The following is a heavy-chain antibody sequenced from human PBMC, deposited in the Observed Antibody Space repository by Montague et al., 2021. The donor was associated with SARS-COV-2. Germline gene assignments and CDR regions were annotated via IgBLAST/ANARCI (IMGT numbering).Heavy chain of an antibody. CDR1: GGSISSPDYY. CDR2: ISYAGRT. J-gene: IGHJ4*02. V-gene: IGHV4-39*01. Sequence: SETLSLTCTVSGGSISSPDYYWGWIRQSPEKGLEWIGSISYAGRTYYNPSLRSRVSFSMDTSKNHFSLSLNSVTAADTAVYFCARQLPSYCGTNKCYPYYFDVWGQGALVTVSS. D-gene: IGHD2-21*01. CDR3: ARQLPSYCGTNKCYPYYFDV.